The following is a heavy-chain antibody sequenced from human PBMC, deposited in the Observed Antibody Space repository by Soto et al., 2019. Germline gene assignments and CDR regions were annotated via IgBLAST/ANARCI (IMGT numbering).Heavy chain of an antibody. J-gene: IGHJ5*02. CDR3: ARDARRFLEWLFNWFDP. V-gene: IGHV1-18*01. D-gene: IGHD3-3*01. Sequence: ASVKVSCKASGYTFTSYGISWVRRAPGQGLEWMGWISAYNGNTNYAQKLQGRVTMTTDTSTSTAYMELRSLRSDDTAVYYCARDARRFLEWLFNWFDPWGQGTLVTVSS. CDR1: GYTFTSYG. CDR2: ISAYNGNT.